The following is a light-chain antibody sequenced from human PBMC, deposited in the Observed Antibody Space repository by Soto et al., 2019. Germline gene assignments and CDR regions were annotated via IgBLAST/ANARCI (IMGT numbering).Light chain of an antibody. CDR1: QSLVSYDGSTY. V-gene: IGKV2-30*01. J-gene: IGKJ1*01. Sequence: DVVMTQSPLSLPVTLGQPASISCTSSQSLVSYDGSTYLIWFQQRPGQSPRRQIYNISTRGSGVPNRFSGSGSGTDFTLEFSRVEAEDVGLYYCMQGTHWPWTFGQGNKVEIK. CDR2: NIS. CDR3: MQGTHWPWT.